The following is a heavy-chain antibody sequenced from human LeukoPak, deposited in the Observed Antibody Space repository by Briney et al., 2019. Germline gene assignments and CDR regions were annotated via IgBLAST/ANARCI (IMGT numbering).Heavy chain of an antibody. CDR2: ISAYNGNA. V-gene: IGHV1-18*01. D-gene: IGHD6-6*01. J-gene: IGHJ4*02. CDR1: GYSFTNYG. CDR3: ARDGYSSSSHFDY. Sequence: GASVKVSCKASGYSFTNYGISWVRQAPGQGLEWMGWISAYNGNANYAQKLQGRVTMTTDTSTNTAYMDLRSLTSDDTAVYYCARDGYSSSSHFDYWGQGTLVTVSS.